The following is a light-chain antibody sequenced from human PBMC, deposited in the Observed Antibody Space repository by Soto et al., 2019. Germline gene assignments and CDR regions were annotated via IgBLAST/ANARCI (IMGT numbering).Light chain of an antibody. J-gene: IGKJ3*01. CDR2: AAS. V-gene: IGKV1-8*01. CDR3: QQYYSYPLIT. CDR1: QGISSY. Sequence: AIRMTQSPSSFSASTRDRVTITSRANQGISSYLAWYQQKPGKAPKLLSYAASTLQSGVPSRFSGSGSGTDFTLTISCLQSEDFATYYCQQYYSYPLITFGPGTKVDIK.